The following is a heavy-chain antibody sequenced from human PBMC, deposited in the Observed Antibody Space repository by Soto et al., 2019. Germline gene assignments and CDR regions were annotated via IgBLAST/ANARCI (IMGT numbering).Heavy chain of an antibody. V-gene: IGHV3-48*03. CDR1: GFTFSSAE. Sequence: GGSLRLSCAASGFTFSSAEMYWVRQAPGKGLEWISYIHPGGQTIFYAESVKGRFTISRDNAKNSVYLQMNSLRAGDTAVYCCARGGSLWGKGKMVPVSS. CDR3: ARGGSL. J-gene: IGHJ3*01. CDR2: IHPGGQTI. D-gene: IGHD2-15*01.